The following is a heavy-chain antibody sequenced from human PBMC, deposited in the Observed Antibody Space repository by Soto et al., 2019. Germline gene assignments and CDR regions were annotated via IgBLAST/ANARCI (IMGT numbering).Heavy chain of an antibody. Sequence: EEQVVESGGDLVQPGGSLRLSCEVSGFTLSGYSMNWVRQAPGKGLEWLSFISSSGNTIYYTNSVKGRFIVSRDTRKNSVYLQMTSLRADDTAVYYCARTKRNFGFKGLDVCGHGTLVIVS. J-gene: IGHJ3*01. CDR1: GFTLSGYS. CDR3: ARTKRNFGFKGLDV. V-gene: IGHV3-48*01. D-gene: IGHD1-7*01. CDR2: ISSSGNTI.